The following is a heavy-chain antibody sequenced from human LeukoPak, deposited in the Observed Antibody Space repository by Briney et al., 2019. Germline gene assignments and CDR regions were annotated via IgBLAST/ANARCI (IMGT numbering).Heavy chain of an antibody. CDR1: GFTFSNFN. CDR2: IDSSSRSI. V-gene: IGHV3-21*04. Sequence: GGSLRLSCAASGFTFSNFNMNWVRQAPGKGLEWVASIDSSSRSINYADSVKGRFTISRDNSKNTLYLQMNSLRAEDTAVYYCAKDWNYYDSSGYDYWGQGTLVTVSS. D-gene: IGHD3-22*01. J-gene: IGHJ4*02. CDR3: AKDWNYYDSSGYDY.